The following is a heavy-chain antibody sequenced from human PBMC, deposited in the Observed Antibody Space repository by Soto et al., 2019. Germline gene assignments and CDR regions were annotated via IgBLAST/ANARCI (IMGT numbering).Heavy chain of an antibody. D-gene: IGHD6-6*01. CDR3: ARLEYSCLIWFDP. J-gene: IGHJ5*02. V-gene: IGHV4-59*01. Sequence: ETLSLTCTVSGGSISSYYWSWIRQPPGKGLEWIGYIYYSGSTNYNPSLKSRVTISVDTSKNQFSLKLSSVTAADTAVYYCARLEYSCLIWFDPWGQLTLVTVSS. CDR1: GGSISSYY. CDR2: IYYSGST.